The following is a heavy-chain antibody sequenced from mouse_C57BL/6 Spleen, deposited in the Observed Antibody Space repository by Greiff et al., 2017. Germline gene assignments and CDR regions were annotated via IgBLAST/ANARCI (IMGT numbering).Heavy chain of an antibody. V-gene: IGHV1-82*01. D-gene: IGHD2-2*01. J-gene: IGHJ3*01. CDR3: AYGSDAWFAY. CDR2: IYPGDGDT. Sequence: QVQLQQSGPELVKPGASVKISCKASGYAFSSSWMNWVKQRPGKGLEWIGRIYPGDGDTNYNGKFKGKATLTADKSSSTAYMQLSSLTSEDSAVYFWAYGSDAWFAYWGQGTLVTVSA. CDR1: GYAFSSSW.